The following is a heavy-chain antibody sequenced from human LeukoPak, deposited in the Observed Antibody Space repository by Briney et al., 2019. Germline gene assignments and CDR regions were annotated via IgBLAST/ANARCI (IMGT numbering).Heavy chain of an antibody. J-gene: IGHJ4*02. CDR2: ISAGGGST. D-gene: IGHD2-15*01. Sequence: GGSLRLYSAASGFILSNHGMTWVRQAPGKGLEWASTISAGGGSTYYADSVKGRFTVSRDNSKNTLYLQMSSLRAEDTAVYYCAPGDPCSGGICYGLGYWGQGTLVTVPS. CDR1: GFILSNHG. V-gene: IGHV3-23*01. CDR3: APGDPCSGGICYGLGY.